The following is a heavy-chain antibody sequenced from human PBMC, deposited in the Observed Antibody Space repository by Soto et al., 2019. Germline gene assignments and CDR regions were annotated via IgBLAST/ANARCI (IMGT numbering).Heavy chain of an antibody. V-gene: IGHV1-18*01. D-gene: IGHD2-15*01. J-gene: IGHJ4*02. CDR3: ARDDIVVVVAATGLDY. CDR1: GYTFTSYG. CDR2: ISAYNGNT. Sequence: ASVKVSCKASGYTFTSYGISWVRQAPGQGLEWMGWISAYNGNTNYAQKHQGRVTMTTDTSTSTAYMELRSLRSDDTAVYYCARDDIVVVVAATGLDYWGQGTLFTVSS.